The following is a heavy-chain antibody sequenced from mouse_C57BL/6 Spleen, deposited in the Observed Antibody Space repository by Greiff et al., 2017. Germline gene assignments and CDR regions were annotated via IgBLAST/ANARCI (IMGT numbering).Heavy chain of an antibody. CDR1: GYTFTDYN. CDR3: ARRIYSNSYFDY. J-gene: IGHJ2*01. D-gene: IGHD2-5*01. Sequence: EVQLQQSGPELVKPGASVKIPCKASGYTFTDYNMDWVKQSHGKSLEWIGDINPNNGGTIYNQKFKGKATLTVDKSSSTAYMELRSLTSEDTAVYYCARRIYSNSYFDYWGQGTTLTVSS. CDR2: INPNNGGT. V-gene: IGHV1-18*01.